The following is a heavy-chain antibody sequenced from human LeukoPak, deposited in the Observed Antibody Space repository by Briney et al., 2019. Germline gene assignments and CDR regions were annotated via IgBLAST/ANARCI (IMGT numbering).Heavy chain of an antibody. V-gene: IGHV1-69*05. D-gene: IGHD3-22*01. CDR3: ARDNGVVVMTQGWFDP. CDR1: GGTFSSYA. J-gene: IGHJ5*02. CDR2: IIPIFGTA. Sequence: ASVKVSCKASGGTFSSYAISWVRQAPGQGLEWMGGIIPIFGTANYAQKFQGRVTITTDESTSTAYMELSSLRSEDTAVYYCARDNGVVVMTQGWFDPWGQGILVTVSS.